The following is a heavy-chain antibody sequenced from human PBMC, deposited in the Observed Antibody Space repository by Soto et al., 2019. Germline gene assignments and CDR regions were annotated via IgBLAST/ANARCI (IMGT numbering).Heavy chain of an antibody. CDR3: ARDHPLRFVYYGKDV. Sequence: PSETLSLTCTVPGGSISSYYWSWIRQPPGKGLEWIGYIYYSGSTNYNPSLKSRVTISVDTSKNQFSLKLSSVTAADTAVYYCARDHPLRFVYYGKDVWGQGTTVTVSS. J-gene: IGHJ6*02. V-gene: IGHV4-59*01. CDR1: GGSISSYY. CDR2: IYYSGST. D-gene: IGHD3-16*01.